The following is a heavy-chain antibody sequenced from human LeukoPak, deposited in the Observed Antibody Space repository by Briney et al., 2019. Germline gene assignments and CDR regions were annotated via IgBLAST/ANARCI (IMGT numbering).Heavy chain of an antibody. CDR3: ARLVGATEDY. V-gene: IGHV3-48*03. Sequence: GGSLRLSCAASGFTFRSYEMNWVRQARGKGLEWVSYISSSGSTIYYADSVKGRFTISRDNARNSLYLQMNSLRAEDTAVYYCARLVGATEDYWGQGTLVTVSS. CDR1: GFTFRSYE. CDR2: ISSSGSTI. J-gene: IGHJ4*02. D-gene: IGHD1-26*01.